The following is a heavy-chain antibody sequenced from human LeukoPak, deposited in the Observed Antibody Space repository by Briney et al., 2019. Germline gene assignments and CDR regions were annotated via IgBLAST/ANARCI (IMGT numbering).Heavy chain of an antibody. V-gene: IGHV5-51*01. CDR1: GYSFNTYW. D-gene: IGHD6-19*01. CDR3: ARHPQSIEAVPGFDY. Sequence: PGESLKISCKGFGYSFNTYWIGWVRQMPGKGLEWMGIIYPGDSDTKYSPSFQGQVTISADKSISTAYLQWSSLKASDTAMYYCARHPQSIEAVPGFDYWGQGTLVTVSS. J-gene: IGHJ4*02. CDR2: IYPGDSDT.